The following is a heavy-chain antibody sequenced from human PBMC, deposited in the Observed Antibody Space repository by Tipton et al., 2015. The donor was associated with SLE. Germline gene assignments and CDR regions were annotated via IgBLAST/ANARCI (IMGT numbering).Heavy chain of an antibody. CDR3: ARVRGISSWYDY. J-gene: IGHJ4*02. D-gene: IGHD6-13*01. CDR2: IYHSGST. V-gene: IGHV4-38-2*01. Sequence: TLSLTCAVSGYSISSGYYWGWIRQPPGKGLEWIGSIYHSGSTYYNPSPKSRVTISVDTSKSQFPLKLRSVTAADTAVYYCARVRGISSWYDYWGQGSLVTVSS. CDR1: GYSISSGYY.